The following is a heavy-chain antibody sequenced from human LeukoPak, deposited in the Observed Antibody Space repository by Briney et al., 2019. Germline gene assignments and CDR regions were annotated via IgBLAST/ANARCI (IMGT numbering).Heavy chain of an antibody. J-gene: IGHJ4*02. Sequence: GGSLRLSSVASGFTFSSYCMTWVRQAPGKGLEWVANIKHDGSESYYVDALKGRFTISRDNAKDSLYLQINNLRAEDTAMYYCARDLGYQAVGATPGHWGQGTLVTVSS. CDR3: ARDLGYQAVGATPGH. CDR2: IKHDGSES. D-gene: IGHD1-26*01. CDR1: GFTFSSYC. V-gene: IGHV3-7*01.